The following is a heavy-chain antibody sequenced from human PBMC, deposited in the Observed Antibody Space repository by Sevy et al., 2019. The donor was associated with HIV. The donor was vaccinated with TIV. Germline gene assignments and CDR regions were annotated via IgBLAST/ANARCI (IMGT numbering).Heavy chain of an antibody. CDR2: IISSGDT. J-gene: IGHJ4*02. D-gene: IGHD1-26*01. CDR3: ARGQWEHPY. CDR1: GGSLSGYY. V-gene: IGHV4-34*12. Sequence: SETLSLTCAVYGGSLSGYYWSWIRQTPGKRLEWIGDIISSGDTNYNPSLKSRVTISLDTSKNQFSLKLSSVTAADTAMDFCARGQWEHPYWGKGSLVTVSS.